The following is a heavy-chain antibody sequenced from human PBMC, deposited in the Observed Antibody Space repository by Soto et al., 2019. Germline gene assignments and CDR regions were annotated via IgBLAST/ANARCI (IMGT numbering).Heavy chain of an antibody. CDR1: GFTFSNAW. J-gene: IGHJ4*01. CDR2: IKSKSDGGTT. CDR3: ARSYHTYYFDY. V-gene: IGHV3-15*07. D-gene: IGHD3-10*01. Sequence: CGGSGFTFSNAWMNWVRQAPGKGLEWVGRIKSKSDGGTTDYATPVKGRFTISRDDSKNMLYLQMTRLKTEDTAMYYCARSYHTYYFDYWGRGTLVTVSS.